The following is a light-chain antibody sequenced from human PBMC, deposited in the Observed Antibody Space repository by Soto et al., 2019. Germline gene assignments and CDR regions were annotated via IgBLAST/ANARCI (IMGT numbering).Light chain of an antibody. Sequence: QSVLTQPASVSGSPGQSITISCTGTSSDVGGYKYVSWYQQYPGKAPKLMISEVSNRPSGVSNRFSGSQSGNTASLTISGLQAEDEADYYCSSYTSSRTFVFGTGTKVTVL. CDR2: EVS. CDR1: SSDVGGYKY. CDR3: SSYTSSRTFV. J-gene: IGLJ1*01. V-gene: IGLV2-14*01.